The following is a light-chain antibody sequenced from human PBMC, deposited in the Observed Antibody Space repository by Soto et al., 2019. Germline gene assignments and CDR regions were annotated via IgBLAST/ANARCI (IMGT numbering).Light chain of an antibody. V-gene: IGKV1-39*01. CDR1: RSISTF. Sequence: DIQMTQSPSSLSASVGDRVNITCRASRSISTFLNWYQHKPGTAPKLLIYDASRLQSGVPSRFSGSASGTDFTLTSGSLRPEDVATYYCEQSDSIPTFGGGTKVEI. CDR3: EQSDSIPT. J-gene: IGKJ4*01. CDR2: DAS.